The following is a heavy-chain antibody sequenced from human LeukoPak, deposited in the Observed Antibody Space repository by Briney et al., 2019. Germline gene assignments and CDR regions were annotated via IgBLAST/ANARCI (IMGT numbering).Heavy chain of an antibody. CDR1: GFTFSSYA. J-gene: IGHJ4*02. V-gene: IGHV3-23*01. CDR2: ISGSGGST. D-gene: IGHD4-17*01. CDR3: AKQHGDYGIFDY. Sequence: GGSLRLSCAASGFTFSSYAMSWVRQAPGKGLEWVSAISGSGGSTYYADSVKGRFTISRDNSKNTLYLQMNSLRAEDTAVYYWAKQHGDYGIFDYWGQGTLVTVSS.